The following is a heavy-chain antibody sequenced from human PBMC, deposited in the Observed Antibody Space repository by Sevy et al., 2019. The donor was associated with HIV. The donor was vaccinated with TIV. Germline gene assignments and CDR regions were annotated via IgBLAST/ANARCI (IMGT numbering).Heavy chain of an antibody. CDR2: INHSGST. CDR1: GGSFSGYY. J-gene: IGHJ4*02. CDR3: ARRGKVLLWFRELYLFDY. D-gene: IGHD3-10*01. Sequence: SQTLSLTCAVYGGSFSGYYWSWIRQPPGKGLEWIGEINHSGSTNYNPSLKSRVTISVDTSKNQFSLKLSSVTAADTAVYYCARRGKVLLWFRELYLFDYWGQGTLVTVSS. V-gene: IGHV4-34*01.